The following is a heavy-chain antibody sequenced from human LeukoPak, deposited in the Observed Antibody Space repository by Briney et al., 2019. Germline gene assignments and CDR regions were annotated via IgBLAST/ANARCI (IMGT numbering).Heavy chain of an antibody. CDR1: GFTFSNAW. J-gene: IGHJ4*02. D-gene: IGHD3-22*01. CDR3: TTDFRYYYDSSGFDY. CDR2: IKSETNGGTT. V-gene: IGHV3-15*01. Sequence: KPGGSLRLSCAASGFTFSNAWMSWVRQAPGKGLEWVGRIKSETNGGTTDYAAPVKGRFTISRDDSKNTLYLQMNSLKTEDTSVYYCTTDFRYYYDSSGFDYWGQGTLVTVSS.